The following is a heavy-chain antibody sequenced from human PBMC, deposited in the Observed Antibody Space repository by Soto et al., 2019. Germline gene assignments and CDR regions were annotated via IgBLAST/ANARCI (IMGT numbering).Heavy chain of an antibody. Sequence: PXXSLRLSCAASRFTFADYTMHWVRQAPGKCLEWLYLXSWDGXSTYYEDSAKXXFTISRDXXKNYMYLQMNSLRTEDTALYYCAKDIYGGRPTPWGQGTLVTVSS. D-gene: IGHD4-17*01. J-gene: IGHJ5*02. CDR1: RFTFADYT. V-gene: IGHV3-43*01. CDR3: AKDIYGGRPTP. CDR2: XSWDGXST.